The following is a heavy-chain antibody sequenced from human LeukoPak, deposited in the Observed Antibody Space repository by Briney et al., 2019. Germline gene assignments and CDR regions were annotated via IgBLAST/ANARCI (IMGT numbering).Heavy chain of an antibody. Sequence: SETLSLTCTVSGGSISSYYWSWIRQPPGKGLEWIGYINYSGSTNYNPSLKSRVTISVDTSKNQFSLKLSSVTAADTAVYYCARVKWRDSSSWEGFFDYWGQGTLVTVSP. CDR2: INYSGST. V-gene: IGHV4-59*01. CDR3: ARVKWRDSSSWEGFFDY. CDR1: GGSISSYY. J-gene: IGHJ4*02. D-gene: IGHD6-13*01.